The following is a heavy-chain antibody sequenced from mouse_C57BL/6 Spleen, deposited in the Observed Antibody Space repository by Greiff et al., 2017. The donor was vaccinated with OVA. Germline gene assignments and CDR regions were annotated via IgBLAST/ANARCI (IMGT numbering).Heavy chain of an antibody. CDR3: AGHECYSSYEGYFDV. D-gene: IGHD2-5*01. V-gene: IGHV5-17*03. J-gene: IGHJ1*03. CDR2: ISSGSSTI. CDR1: GFTFSDYG. Sequence: DVKLVESGGGLVKPGGSLKLSCAASGFTFSDYGMHWVRQAPEKGLEWVAYISSGSSTIDYADTVKGRFTISRDNAKNTLFLQMTSLRSEDTAMYYCAGHECYSSYEGYFDVWGTGTTVTVSS.